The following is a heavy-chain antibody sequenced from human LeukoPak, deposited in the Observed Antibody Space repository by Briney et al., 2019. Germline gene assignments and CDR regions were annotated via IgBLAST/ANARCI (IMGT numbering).Heavy chain of an antibody. V-gene: IGHV3-23*01. J-gene: IGHJ4*02. CDR2: MSGSGDRS. D-gene: IGHD2-15*01. CDR1: GFTFSSYP. CDR3: AKNADSAGRPPIDGY. Sequence: PGGSLRRSCVASGFTFSSYPMTWVRQAPGKGLEWVSAMSGSGDRSVYGDSVKGRFTISRDNSKNTLYLQMNSLRAEDTAVYYCAKNADSAGRPPIDGYGGKETLVTVSS.